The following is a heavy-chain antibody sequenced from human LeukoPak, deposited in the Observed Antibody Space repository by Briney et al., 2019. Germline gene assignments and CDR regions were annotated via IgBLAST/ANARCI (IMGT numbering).Heavy chain of an antibody. J-gene: IGHJ3*02. V-gene: IGHV4-59*01. Sequence: PSETLSLTCTVSGGSISRYYWSWIRQPPGKGLEWNGYIYYSGSTNYNPSLKSRVTISVDTSKNQFSLKLSSVTAADTAVYYCARGVVAAAGYDAFDIWGQGTMVTVSS. CDR1: GGSISRYY. D-gene: IGHD6-13*01. CDR2: IYYSGST. CDR3: ARGVVAAAGYDAFDI.